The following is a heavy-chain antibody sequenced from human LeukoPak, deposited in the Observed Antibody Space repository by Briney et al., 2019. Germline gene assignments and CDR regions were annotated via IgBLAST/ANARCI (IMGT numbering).Heavy chain of an antibody. CDR3: ARGPGWNSGSPRYSDY. CDR1: GFTFDDYA. CDR2: INWNGGSI. D-gene: IGHD1-26*01. Sequence: SGGSLRLSCAASGFTFDDYAMSWVRQAPGKGLEWVSGINWNGGSIGYGDSVKGRITISRDNAKNSLYLQMDSLRAEDTALYYCARGPGWNSGSPRYSDYWGQGTLVTVSS. J-gene: IGHJ4*02. V-gene: IGHV3-20*04.